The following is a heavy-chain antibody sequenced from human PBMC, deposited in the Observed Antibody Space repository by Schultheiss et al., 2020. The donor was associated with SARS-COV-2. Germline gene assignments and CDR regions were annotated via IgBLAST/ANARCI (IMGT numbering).Heavy chain of an antibody. D-gene: IGHD3-22*01. CDR3: ARGQSGYYYGVYFDY. CDR1: GFTFSSYA. Sequence: GGSLRLSCAASGFTFSSYAMHWVRQAPGKGLEWVAVISYDGSNKYYADSVKGRFTISRDNAKNSLYLQMNSLRAEDTAVYYCARGQSGYYYGVYFDYWGQGTLVTVSS. J-gene: IGHJ4*02. CDR2: ISYDGSNK. V-gene: IGHV3-30-3*01.